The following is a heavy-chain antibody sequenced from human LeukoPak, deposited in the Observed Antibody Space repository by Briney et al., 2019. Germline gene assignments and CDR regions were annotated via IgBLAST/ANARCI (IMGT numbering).Heavy chain of an antibody. J-gene: IGHJ6*03. Sequence: GGSLRLSCAASGFTFSSYAMSWVRQAPGKGLEWVSVIYSGGSTYYADSVKGRFTISRDNSKNTLYLQMNSLRAEDTAVYYCARVSGSTSYYYYYMDVWGKGTTVTVSS. CDR3: ARVSGSTSYYYYYMDV. CDR1: GFTFSSYA. V-gene: IGHV3-66*02. CDR2: IYSGGST. D-gene: IGHD2-2*01.